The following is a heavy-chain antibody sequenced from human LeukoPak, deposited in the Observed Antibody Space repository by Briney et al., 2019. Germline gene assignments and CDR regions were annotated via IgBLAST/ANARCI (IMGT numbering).Heavy chain of an antibody. CDR2: ISYDGSNK. CDR1: GFTFSSYA. J-gene: IGHJ4*02. D-gene: IGHD2/OR15-2a*01. Sequence: GRSLRLSCAASGFTFSSYAMHWVRQAPGKGLEWVAVISYDGSNKYYADSVKGRFTISRDNSKNTLYLQMNSLRAEDTAVYYCARTSGPSNAPFWYWGQGTLVTVSS. V-gene: IGHV3-30-3*01. CDR3: ARTSGPSNAPFWY.